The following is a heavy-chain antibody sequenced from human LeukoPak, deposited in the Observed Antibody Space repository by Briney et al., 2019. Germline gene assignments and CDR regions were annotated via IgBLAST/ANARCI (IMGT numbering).Heavy chain of an antibody. CDR2: IYSGGST. Sequence: PGGTLRLSCAASGFTFRSYGMSWVRQAPGKGLEWVSVIYSGGSTHYADSVKGRFTISRDNSKNTLYLQMNSLRAEDTAVYYCASLYYGGNNFDYWGQGTLVTVSS. CDR1: GFTFRSYG. V-gene: IGHV3-66*01. D-gene: IGHD4-23*01. J-gene: IGHJ4*02. CDR3: ASLYYGGNNFDY.